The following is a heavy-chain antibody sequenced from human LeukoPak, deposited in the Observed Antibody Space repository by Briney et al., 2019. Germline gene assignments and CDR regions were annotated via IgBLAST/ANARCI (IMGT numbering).Heavy chain of an antibody. V-gene: IGHV3-23*01. D-gene: IGHD3-10*01. J-gene: IGHJ4*02. CDR1: GFTFSIYP. Sequence: PGGSLRLSCAASGFTFSIYPMTWVRQAPGKGLEWVSSISGSGVYAYCANSVKGRFIASRDNSKNTLFLQMNSLRSEDTAVYYCARAKFRGVIRYTPPGYWGQGTLVTVSS. CDR2: ISGSGVYA. CDR3: ARAKFRGVIRYTPPGY.